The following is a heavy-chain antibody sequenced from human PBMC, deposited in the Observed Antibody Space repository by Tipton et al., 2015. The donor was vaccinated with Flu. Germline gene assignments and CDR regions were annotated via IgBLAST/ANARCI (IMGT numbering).Heavy chain of an antibody. V-gene: IGHV5-51*01. CDR1: GYSFTSYW. CDR2: IYPGDSDT. CDR3: ARQSIAAAGSYYYYYMDV. Sequence: VQSGVEVKKPGESLKISCKGSGYSFTSYWIGWVRQMPGKGPEWMGIIYPGDSDTRYSPSFQGQVTISADKSISTAYLQWSSLKASDTAMYYCARQSIAAAGSYYYYYMDVWGKGTTVTVSS. D-gene: IGHD6-13*01. J-gene: IGHJ6*03.